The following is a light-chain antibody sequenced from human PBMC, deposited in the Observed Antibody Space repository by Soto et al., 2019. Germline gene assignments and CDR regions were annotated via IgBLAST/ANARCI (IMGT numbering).Light chain of an antibody. V-gene: IGLV3-1*01. Sequence: SSELTQPPSVSVSPGQTASITCSGDKLGDKYVCWYQQKPGQSPVLVIYQDNKRPSGIPERFSGSNSGNTAALTIRGTQAIDEADYYCQAWDSSTDVVFGGGTKLTVL. CDR3: QAWDSSTDVV. CDR1: KLGDKY. CDR2: QDN. J-gene: IGLJ2*01.